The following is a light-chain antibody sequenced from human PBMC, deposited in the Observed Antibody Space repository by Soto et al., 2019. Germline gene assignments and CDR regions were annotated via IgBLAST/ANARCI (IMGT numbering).Light chain of an antibody. CDR2: GAS. Sequence: IVLTQSPATPSVSRGEGATLSCRASQSISSNLAWYQQKPGQSPRLLIYGASSRATGVPVRFSGSGSGVAFTLTISGLQSEDFAVYHCQQYNQWPGTFGQGTKV. V-gene: IGKV3-15*01. CDR3: QQYNQWPGT. CDR1: QSISSN. J-gene: IGKJ1*01.